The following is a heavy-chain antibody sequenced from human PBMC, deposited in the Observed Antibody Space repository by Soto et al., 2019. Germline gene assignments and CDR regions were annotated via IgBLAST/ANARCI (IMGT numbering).Heavy chain of an antibody. Sequence: PGGSLRLSCAASGFTFSSYGMHWVRQAPGKGLEWVAVIWYDGSNKYYADSVKGRFTISRDNSKNTLYLQMNSLRAEDTAVYYCARDSRAHSWEPTYYNWFDPWGQGTLVTVSS. CDR3: ARDSRAHSWEPTYYNWFDP. J-gene: IGHJ5*02. D-gene: IGHD1-26*01. CDR1: GFTFSSYG. CDR2: IWYDGSNK. V-gene: IGHV3-33*01.